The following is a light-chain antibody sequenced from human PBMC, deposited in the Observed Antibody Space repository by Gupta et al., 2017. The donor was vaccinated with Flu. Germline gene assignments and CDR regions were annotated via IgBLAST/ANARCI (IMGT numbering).Light chain of an antibody. V-gene: IGKV1-33*01. CDR2: DAS. CDR1: QDISFY. Sequence: DIQMTQSPSSLSASVGDRVNITCQASQDISFYLNWFQQKPGTAPKLLMFDASNLEVGVPSTFSGSGSGTHFTVTISNLRPEDFAIYYCQQYDNLPFTFGGGTRV. CDR3: QQYDNLPFT. J-gene: IGKJ4*01.